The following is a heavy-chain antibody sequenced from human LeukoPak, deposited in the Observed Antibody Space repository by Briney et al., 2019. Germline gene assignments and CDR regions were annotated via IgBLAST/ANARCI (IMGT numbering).Heavy chain of an antibody. J-gene: IGHJ4*02. CDR2: ISYDGSNK. D-gene: IGHD4-17*01. CDR1: GFTFSTYG. V-gene: IGHV3-30*03. CDR3: ARGEDYGALSISLSYFDY. Sequence: GGSLRLSCAASGFTFSTYGMHWVRQAPGKGLEWVAVISYDGSNKYYADSVKGRFTISRENSKNTLHLQMNSLRAEDTAVYYCARGEDYGALSISLSYFDYWGQGTLVTVSS.